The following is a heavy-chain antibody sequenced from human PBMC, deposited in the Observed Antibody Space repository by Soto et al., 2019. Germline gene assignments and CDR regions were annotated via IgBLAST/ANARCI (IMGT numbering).Heavy chain of an antibody. CDR2: ISYDATNE. CDR1: GFTFSSYA. CDR3: ALRGFDILTG. J-gene: IGHJ4*02. Sequence: GGSLRLSCAASGFTFSSYAMSWVRQAPGKGLEWVAVISYDATNEHYADSVKGRFTISRDNSRSIVYLQMNSLKTEDTAVYYCALRGFDILTGWGQGTLVTVSS. V-gene: IGHV3-30*03. D-gene: IGHD3-9*01.